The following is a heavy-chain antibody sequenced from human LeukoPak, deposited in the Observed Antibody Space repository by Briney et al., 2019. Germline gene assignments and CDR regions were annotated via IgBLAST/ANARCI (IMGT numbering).Heavy chain of an antibody. CDR2: ISYDGSNK. J-gene: IGHJ3*02. Sequence: GGSLRLSCAASGSTFSSYGMHWVRQAPGKGLEWVAVISYDGSNKYYADSVKDRFTISRDNSKNTLYLQMNSLRAEDTAVYYCAKGKGYDSSGYYFGDAFDIWGQGTMVTVSS. CDR3: AKGKGYDSSGYYFGDAFDI. D-gene: IGHD3-22*01. V-gene: IGHV3-30*18. CDR1: GSTFSSYG.